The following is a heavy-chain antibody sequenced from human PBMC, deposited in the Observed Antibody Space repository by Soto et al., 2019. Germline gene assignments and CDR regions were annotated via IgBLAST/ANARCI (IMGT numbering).Heavy chain of an antibody. CDR3: ARAECSSGSCHSKN. D-gene: IGHD2-15*01. CDR2: IYHSGST. V-gene: IGHV4-4*02. J-gene: IGHJ4*02. CDR1: GGSISSSNC. Sequence: SETLSLTCAVSGGSISSSNCWCWVRQPPGKGLEWIGEIYHSGSTNYNPSLKSRVTISVDKSKNQFSLKLSSVTAADTAVYYCARAECSSGSCHSKNWGQGTLVTVSS.